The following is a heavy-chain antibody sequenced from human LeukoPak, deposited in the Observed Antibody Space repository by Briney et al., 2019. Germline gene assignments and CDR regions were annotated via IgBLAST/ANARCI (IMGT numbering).Heavy chain of an antibody. J-gene: IGHJ6*03. CDR2: IYYSGST. Sequence: SETLPLTCTVSGGSISSYYWSWIRQPPGKGLEWIGYIYYSGSTNYNPSLKSRVTISVDTSKNQFSLKLSSVTAADTAVYYCARVRAYYYMDVWGKGTTVTVSS. CDR3: ARVRAYYYMDV. CDR1: GGSISSYY. D-gene: IGHD4/OR15-4a*01. V-gene: IGHV4-59*01.